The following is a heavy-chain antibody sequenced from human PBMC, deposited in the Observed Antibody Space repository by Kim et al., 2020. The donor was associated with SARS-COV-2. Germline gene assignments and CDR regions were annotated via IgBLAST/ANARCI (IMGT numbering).Heavy chain of an antibody. CDR1: GGSISGYY. D-gene: IGHD2-21*01. Sequence: SETLSLTCSVSGGSISGYYWSWIRQPPGKGPEWIGCITHSGSSNLNPSLRSRAAISVDTSKNQFSLILRSVTAADTAMYFCARVREFRRLDAFDIWGQGTMVTVSS. CDR2: ITHSGSS. V-gene: IGHV4-59*01. CDR3: ARVREFRRLDAFDI. J-gene: IGHJ3*02.